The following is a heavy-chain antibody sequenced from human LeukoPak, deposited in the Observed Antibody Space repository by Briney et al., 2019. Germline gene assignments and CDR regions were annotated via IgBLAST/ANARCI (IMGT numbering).Heavy chain of an antibody. CDR2: INHSGSA. V-gene: IGHV4-34*01. J-gene: IGHJ4*02. Sequence: GSLRLSCAASGFTFSDYYMSWIRQPPGKGLEWIGEINHSGSANYNPSLKSRVTISVDTSKNQFSLKLSSVTAADTAVYYCARSPTGPKGYWGQGTLVTVSS. D-gene: IGHD3-9*01. CDR1: GFTFSDYY. CDR3: ARSPTGPKGY.